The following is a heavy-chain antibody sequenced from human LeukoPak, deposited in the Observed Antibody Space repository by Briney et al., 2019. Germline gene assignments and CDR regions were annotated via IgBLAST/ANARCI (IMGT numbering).Heavy chain of an antibody. Sequence: PSETLSLTCTVSGVSISSYYWSWVRQPPGKGLEWVGYIYYSGSTNYNPSLKSRVTISVDTSKNQFSLKLSSVTAADTAVYYCARAGVVTAILDYWGQGTLVTVSS. D-gene: IGHD2-21*02. CDR1: GVSISSYY. J-gene: IGHJ4*02. CDR3: ARAGVVTAILDY. V-gene: IGHV4-59*01. CDR2: IYYSGST.